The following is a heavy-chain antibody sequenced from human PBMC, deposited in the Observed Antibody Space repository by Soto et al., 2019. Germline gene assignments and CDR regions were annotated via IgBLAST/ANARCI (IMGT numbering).Heavy chain of an antibody. CDR1: GFTFSSYS. Sequence: EVQLVESGGGLVKPGGSLRLSCAASGFTFSSYSMNWVRQAPGMGLEWVSSISSSSSFIYYADSVKGRFTISRDNAKNSLYLQMNSLRAEDTAMFYCARSYDILTGYSGFDYWGQGTLVTVSS. CDR2: ISSSSSFI. D-gene: IGHD3-9*01. V-gene: IGHV3-21*01. CDR3: ARSYDILTGYSGFDY. J-gene: IGHJ4*02.